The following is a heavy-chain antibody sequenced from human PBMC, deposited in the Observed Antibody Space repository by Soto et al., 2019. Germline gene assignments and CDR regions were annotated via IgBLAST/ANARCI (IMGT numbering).Heavy chain of an antibody. Sequence: SETLSLTCTVSGDSISSRSYYWGWIRQPPGKGLEWIGKINHSGSTNYNPSLKSRVTISVDTSKNQFSLKLSSVTAADTAVYYCARGYRIVVVVAATNWFDPWGQGTLVTVSS. CDR3: ARGYRIVVVVAATNWFDP. D-gene: IGHD2-15*01. CDR2: INHSGST. V-gene: IGHV4-39*07. J-gene: IGHJ5*02. CDR1: GDSISSRSYY.